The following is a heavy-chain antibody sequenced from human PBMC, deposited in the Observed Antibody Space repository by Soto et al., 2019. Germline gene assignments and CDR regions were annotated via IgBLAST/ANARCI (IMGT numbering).Heavy chain of an antibody. Sequence: QVQLQQWGAGLLKPSETLSLTCAVYGGSFSGYYWSWIRQPPGKGLEWIGEINHSGSTNYNPSLKSRLTISVDASKNQFSLKLSSVTAADTAVYYCAREAYDFWSGYYSDYWGQGTLVTVSS. V-gene: IGHV4-34*01. D-gene: IGHD3-3*01. CDR2: INHSGST. CDR3: AREAYDFWSGYYSDY. CDR1: GGSFSGYY. J-gene: IGHJ4*02.